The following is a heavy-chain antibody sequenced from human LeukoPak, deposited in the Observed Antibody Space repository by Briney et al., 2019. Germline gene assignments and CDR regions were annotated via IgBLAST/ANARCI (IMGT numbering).Heavy chain of an antibody. J-gene: IGHJ3*02. D-gene: IGHD1-1*01. CDR1: GLTFSSYD. Sequence: GGSLRLSCAASGLTFSSYDMHWVRQAAGKGLEWVSSIGATGDTYYTDSVKGRFTISRENAKKSLYLQVSSLRVEDTAVYFCVLGAYWNDDKNAFHIWGPGTMVIVSA. CDR2: IGATGDT. CDR3: VLGAYWNDDKNAFHI. V-gene: IGHV3-13*01.